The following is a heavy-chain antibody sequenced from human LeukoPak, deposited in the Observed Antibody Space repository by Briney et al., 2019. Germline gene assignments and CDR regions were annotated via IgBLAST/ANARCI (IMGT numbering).Heavy chain of an antibody. CDR3: ARGARGYCSSTSCSYYFDY. D-gene: IGHD2-2*03. Sequence: GASVKVSCKASGGTFSSYAISWVRQAPGQGLEWMGRIIPILGIADYAQKFQGRVTITADKSTSTAYMGLSSLRSEDTAVYYCARGARGYCSSTSCSYYFDYWGQGTLVTVSS. CDR2: IIPILGIA. CDR1: GGTFSSYA. J-gene: IGHJ4*02. V-gene: IGHV1-69*04.